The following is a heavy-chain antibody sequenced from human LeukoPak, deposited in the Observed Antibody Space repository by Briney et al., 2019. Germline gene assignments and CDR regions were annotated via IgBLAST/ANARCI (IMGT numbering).Heavy chain of an antibody. D-gene: IGHD1-26*01. J-gene: IGHJ5*02. CDR1: GYTFTSYD. CDR3: ARSVGATGWFDP. Sequence: ASVKVSCKASGYTFTSYDINWVRQATGQGLEWMGWINPNSGGTNYAQKFQGWVTMTRDTSISTAYMELSRLRSDDTAVYYCARSVGATGWFDPWGQGTLVTVSS. V-gene: IGHV1-2*04. CDR2: INPNSGGT.